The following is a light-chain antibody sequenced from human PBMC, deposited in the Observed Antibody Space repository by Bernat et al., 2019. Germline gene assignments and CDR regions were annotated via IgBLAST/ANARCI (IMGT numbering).Light chain of an antibody. CDR3: QQFNDYPVT. Sequence: AIQLTQSPSSLSASVRDRVTITCRASQGISSTLAWYQQKPGKTPELLIHDASNLESGVPSRFSGSGSGTDFTLTISSLQPEDVAIYYCQQFNDYPVTFGQVTRLEIK. V-gene: IGKV1D-13*01. CDR1: QGISST. CDR2: DAS. J-gene: IGKJ5*01.